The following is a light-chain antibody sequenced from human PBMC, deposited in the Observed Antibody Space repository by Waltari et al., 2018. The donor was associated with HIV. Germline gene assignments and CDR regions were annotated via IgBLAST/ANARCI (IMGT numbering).Light chain of an antibody. V-gene: IGKV1-27*01. CDR2: AAS. Sequence: DIQMTQSPSSLSASVGDRVTITCRASQGISNYLAWYQQKPGKVPKLLIYAASTLQSGVPSRFSVSGSGTDFTLTISSLQPEDVATYYCQKYNSARFTFGPGTTVNIK. CDR1: QGISNY. CDR3: QKYNSARFT. J-gene: IGKJ3*01.